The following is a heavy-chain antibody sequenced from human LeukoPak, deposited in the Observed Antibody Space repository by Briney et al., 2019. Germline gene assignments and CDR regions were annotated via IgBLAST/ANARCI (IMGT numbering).Heavy chain of an antibody. D-gene: IGHD5-18*01. CDR3: ARHLERRGYSYGLEPFDP. V-gene: IGHV4-39*01. Sequence: SETLSLTCTVSGGSITSSSYYWGWIRQPPGKGLEGIVSVDYSGSTYYNPSLKSRVTMSVDTSKNQFSLKLSSVTAADTAVYYCARHLERRGYSYGLEPFDPWGQGTLVTVSS. CDR1: GGSITSSSYY. CDR2: VDYSGST. J-gene: IGHJ5*02.